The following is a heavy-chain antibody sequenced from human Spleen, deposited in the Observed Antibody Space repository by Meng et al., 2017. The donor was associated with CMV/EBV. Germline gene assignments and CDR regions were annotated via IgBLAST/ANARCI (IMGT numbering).Heavy chain of an antibody. D-gene: IGHD2-21*02. CDR1: SISSGDYS. J-gene: IGHJ2*01. CDR3: ARDHRRGDLRHWFFDL. V-gene: IGHV4-30-4*08. CDR2: INYSGIT. Sequence: SISSGDYSWSWIRQTPGQGLEWLGYINYSGITYYNPSLKSRVAISVDTSKKQFSLNLSSVTAADTAMYFCARDHRRGDLRHWFFDLWGRGTLVTVSS.